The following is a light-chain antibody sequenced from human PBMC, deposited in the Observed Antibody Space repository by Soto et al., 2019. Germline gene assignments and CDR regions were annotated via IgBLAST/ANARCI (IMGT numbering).Light chain of an antibody. CDR1: SSNIGSNS. CDR2: SNN. V-gene: IGLV1-44*01. J-gene: IGLJ3*02. Sequence: QSVLTQPPSASGTPGQRVTISCSGISSNIGSNSVNWYQQLPGPAPKLLIYSNNQRPSGVPDRFSGSKSGTSASLAISGLQSXDXADYYCAAWDDSLNGPVFGGGTQLTVL. CDR3: AAWDDSLNGPV.